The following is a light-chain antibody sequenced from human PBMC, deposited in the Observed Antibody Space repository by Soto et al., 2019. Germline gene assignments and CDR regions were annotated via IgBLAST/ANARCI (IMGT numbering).Light chain of an antibody. Sequence: AIQLTQSPSSLSASVGDRVTITCRASQGIRNDFGWYQQQPGKAPKLLIYAASTLQSGVPSRFSGNGSGTDFTLTISSLQPEDFATYYCLQDYNYPWTFGQGTKVEIK. V-gene: IGKV1-6*01. J-gene: IGKJ1*01. CDR3: LQDYNYPWT. CDR2: AAS. CDR1: QGIRND.